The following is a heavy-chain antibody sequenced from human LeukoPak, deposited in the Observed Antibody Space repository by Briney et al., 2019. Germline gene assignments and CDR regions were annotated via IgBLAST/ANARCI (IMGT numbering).Heavy chain of an antibody. Sequence: SETLSLTCTVSGGSISSGDYYWNWIRQHPGKGLEWIGYIYYSGSTYYNPSLKSRVTISVDTSKNQFSLKLSSVTAADTAVYYCARVLNTIFGVGPYDYWGQGTLVTVSS. V-gene: IGHV4-31*02. D-gene: IGHD3-3*01. CDR3: ARVLNTIFGVGPYDY. J-gene: IGHJ4*02. CDR1: GGSISSGDYY. CDR2: IYYSGST.